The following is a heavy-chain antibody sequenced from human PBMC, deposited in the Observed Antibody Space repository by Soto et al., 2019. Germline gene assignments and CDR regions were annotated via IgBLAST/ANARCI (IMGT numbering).Heavy chain of an antibody. V-gene: IGHV4-4*02. CDR3: ARGRGYSYGLDP. D-gene: IGHD5-18*01. J-gene: IGHJ5*02. CDR2: IYHSGTT. CDR1: GGSISSSNW. Sequence: PSETLSLTCAVSGGSISSSNWWSWVRQPPGKGLEWIGEIYHSGTTSYSPSLKSRVAISLDTSKNQFSLSLSSVTAADTAVYYCARGRGYSYGLDPWGQGTLVTVSS.